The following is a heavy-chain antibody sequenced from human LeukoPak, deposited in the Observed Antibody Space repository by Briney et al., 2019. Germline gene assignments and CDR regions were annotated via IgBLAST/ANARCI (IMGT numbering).Heavy chain of an antibody. CDR1: GGSISTSSYY. CDR2: IYYSGST. J-gene: IGHJ3*02. CDR3: ARHEALGAFDI. D-gene: IGHD7-27*01. Sequence: ETLSLTCTVSGGSISTSSYYWGWIRHPPGKGLEWIGSIYYSGSTYYNPSLKSRVTISVDTSKNQSSLELSSVTAADTATYSCARHEALGAFDIWGQGTMVTVSS. V-gene: IGHV4-39*01.